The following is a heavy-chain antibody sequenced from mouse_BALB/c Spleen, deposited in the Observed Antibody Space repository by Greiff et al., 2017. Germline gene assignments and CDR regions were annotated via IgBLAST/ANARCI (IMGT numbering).Heavy chain of an antibody. D-gene: IGHD2-4*01. CDR3: ARDYDYDAGFAY. CDR1: GYTFTSYW. V-gene: IGHV1-87*01. J-gene: IGHJ3*01. Sequence: VQLQQSGAELARPGASVKLSCKASGYTFTSYWMQWVKQRPGQGLEWIGAIYPGDGDTRYTQKFKGKATLTADKSSSTAYMQLNSLASEDSAVYYCARDYDYDAGFAYWGQGTLVTVSA. CDR2: IYPGDGDT.